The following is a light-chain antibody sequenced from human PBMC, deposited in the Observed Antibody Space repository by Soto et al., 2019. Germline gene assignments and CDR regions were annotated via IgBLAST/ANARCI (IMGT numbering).Light chain of an antibody. CDR2: HAS. J-gene: IGKJ5*01. Sequence: DIRMTQSPSSLSASVGDRVTITCQASQDINTYLNWYQRKPGKAPKLLISHASSLQAGDPSRFSGGGSGTYFTFTISSLQPEDIATYYCQQYYNLPITFGQGTRLEIK. V-gene: IGKV1-33*01. CDR1: QDINTY. CDR3: QQYYNLPIT.